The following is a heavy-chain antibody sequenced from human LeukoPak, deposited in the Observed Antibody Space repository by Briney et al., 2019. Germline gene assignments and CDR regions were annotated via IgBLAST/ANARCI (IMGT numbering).Heavy chain of an antibody. J-gene: IGHJ4*01. Sequence: PSETLSLTCAVSGYSISSGYYWGWIRQPPGKGLEWIGSIYHSGSTYYNPSLKSRVTISVDTSKNQFSLKLSSVTAADTAVYYCARTVTCSGGSCYRPHFDYWGQEPWSPSPQ. CDR1: GYSISSGYY. CDR3: ARTVTCSGGSCYRPHFDY. V-gene: IGHV4-38-2*01. CDR2: IYHSGST. D-gene: IGHD2-15*01.